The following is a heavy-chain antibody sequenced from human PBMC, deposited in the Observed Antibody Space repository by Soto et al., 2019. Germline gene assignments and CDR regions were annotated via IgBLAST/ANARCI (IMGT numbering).Heavy chain of an antibody. CDR3: ARDIGSYDFWSGYRLNYYYYGMDV. CDR1: DYTFTAYS. CDR2: INAGNGNT. Sequence: APVKVSCKAPDYTFTAYSMHWVRQAPGQRLEWMGWINAGNGNTKYSQKFQGRVTITRDTSASTAYMELSSLRSEDTAVYYCARDIGSYDFWSGYRLNYYYYGMDVWGQGTTVTVS. V-gene: IGHV1-3*01. J-gene: IGHJ6*02. D-gene: IGHD3-3*01.